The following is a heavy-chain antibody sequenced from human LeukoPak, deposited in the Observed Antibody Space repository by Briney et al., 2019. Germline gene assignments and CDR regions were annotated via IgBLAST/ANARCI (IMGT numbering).Heavy chain of an antibody. CDR1: GYSFTTYW. D-gene: IGHD3-3*01. CDR3: ARIPSFDFWSGSLFYYFDY. CDR2: IYPGDSAV. Sequence: GESLKISCQAFGYSFTTYWIGWVRQMPGKGLECMGIIYPGDSAVRYSPSFQGQVTISADKSISTAYLQWSSLKASDTAMYYCARIPSFDFWSGSLFYYFDYWGQGTLVTVSS. J-gene: IGHJ4*02. V-gene: IGHV5-51*01.